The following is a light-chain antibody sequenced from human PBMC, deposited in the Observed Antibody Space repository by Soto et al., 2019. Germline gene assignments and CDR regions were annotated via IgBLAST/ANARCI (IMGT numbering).Light chain of an antibody. CDR2: TNN. V-gene: IGLV1-44*01. J-gene: IGLJ2*01. CDR1: SSNIGSNA. CDR3: ATWDDSLNGLV. Sequence: QSVLTQPPSASGTPGQRVTISCSGSSSNIGSNAVNWYQQLPGTAPKLLIYTNNQRPSGVPDRFSGSESGTSASLAISGLQSDDEADYYFATWDDSLNGLVFGGGTKLTVL.